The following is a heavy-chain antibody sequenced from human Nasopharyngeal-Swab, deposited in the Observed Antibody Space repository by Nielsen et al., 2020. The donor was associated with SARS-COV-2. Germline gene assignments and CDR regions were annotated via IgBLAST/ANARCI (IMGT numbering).Heavy chain of an antibody. CDR3: ARVRGSYSFDY. CDR2: IKQDGSEK. V-gene: IGHV3-7*01. Sequence: VCQAPGKGLEWVANIKQDGSEKYYVDSVKGRFTISRDNAKNSLYLQMNSLRAEDTAVYYCARVRGSYSFDYWGQGTLVTVSS. J-gene: IGHJ4*02. D-gene: IGHD1-26*01.